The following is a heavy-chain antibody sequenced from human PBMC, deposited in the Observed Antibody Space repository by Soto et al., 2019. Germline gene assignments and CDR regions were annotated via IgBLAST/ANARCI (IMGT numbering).Heavy chain of an antibody. CDR2: IYYSGST. J-gene: IGHJ5*02. D-gene: IGHD1-1*01. V-gene: IGHV4-39*01. Sequence: SETLSLTCTVSGGSISSSSYYWGWIRQPPGKGLEWIGSIYYSGSTYYNPSLKSRVTISVDTSKNQFSLKLSSVTAADTAVYYCARHMGTWGNDDWFDPWGQGTLVTVSS. CDR1: GGSISSSSYY. CDR3: ARHMGTWGNDDWFDP.